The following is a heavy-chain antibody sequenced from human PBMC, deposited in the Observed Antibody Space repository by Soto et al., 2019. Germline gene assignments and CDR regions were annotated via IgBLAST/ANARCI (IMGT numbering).Heavy chain of an antibody. D-gene: IGHD2-15*01. J-gene: IGHJ4*02. Sequence: QVQLQESGPGLVKPSQTLSLTCTVSGGSISSGNYYWSWIRQPPGKVLEWIGFISYSGSTYYSTSLKSRVTISVATSKSQFSLNLSFVTAADTAVYYCATMGTPATGLYFFDYWGQGSLVTVSS. V-gene: IGHV4-30-4*01. CDR3: ATMGTPATGLYFFDY. CDR1: GGSISSGNYY. CDR2: ISYSGST.